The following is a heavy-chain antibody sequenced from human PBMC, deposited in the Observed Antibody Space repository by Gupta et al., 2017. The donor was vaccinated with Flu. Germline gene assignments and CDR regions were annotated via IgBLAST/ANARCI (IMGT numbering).Heavy chain of an antibody. CDR3: ARRFPSHPFWSGYTPYYMDV. V-gene: IGHV4-39*01. Sequence: WIRQPPGKGLEWIGSIYYSGSTYYNPSLKSRVTISVDTSKNQFSLKLSSVTAADTAVYYCARRFPSHPFWSGYTPYYMDVWGKGTTVTVSS. CDR2: IYYSGST. D-gene: IGHD3-3*01. J-gene: IGHJ6*03.